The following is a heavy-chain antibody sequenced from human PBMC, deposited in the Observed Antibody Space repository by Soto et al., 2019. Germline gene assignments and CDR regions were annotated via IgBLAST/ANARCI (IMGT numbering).Heavy chain of an antibody. CDR3: ARDYGSGSPGY. CDR1: GGTFSSYT. Sequence: QVQLVQSGAEVKKPGSSVKVSCKASGGTFSSYTISWVRQAPGQGLEWMGRIIPILGIANYAQKFQGRVTITADKSTSTAYMELSSLRSEDTAVYSCARDYGSGSPGYWGQGTLVTVSS. D-gene: IGHD3-10*01. CDR2: IIPILGIA. V-gene: IGHV1-69*08. J-gene: IGHJ4*02.